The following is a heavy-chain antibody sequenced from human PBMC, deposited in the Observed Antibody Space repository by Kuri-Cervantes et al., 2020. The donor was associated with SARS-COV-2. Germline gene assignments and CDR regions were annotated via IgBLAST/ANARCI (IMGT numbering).Heavy chain of an antibody. D-gene: IGHD3-10*01. J-gene: IGHJ4*02. CDR2: IYYSGST. V-gene: IGHV4-39*01. CDR1: GGSISSSSYY. CDR3: ARHPPEYYSLYYFDY. Sequence: SETLYLTCTVSGGSISSSSYYWGWIRQPPGKGLEWIGSIYYSGSTYYNPSLKSRVTISVDTSKNQFSLKLSSVTAADTAVYYCARHPPEYYSLYYFDYWGQGTLVTVSS.